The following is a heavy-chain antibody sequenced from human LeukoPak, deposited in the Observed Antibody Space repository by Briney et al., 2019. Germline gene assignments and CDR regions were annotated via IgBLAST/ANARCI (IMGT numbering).Heavy chain of an antibody. CDR2: IYYSGST. CDR1: GGSISNYF. J-gene: IGHJ4*02. D-gene: IGHD1-1*01. V-gene: IGHV4-59*01. Sequence: SETLSLTCTVSGGSISNYFWTWIRQPPGKGLGWIGYIYYSGSTNYNPSLKSRVTMSVDTSKNQFSLRLSSVTAADTAVYYCARAVTQLPDYWGQGTLVTVSS. CDR3: ARAVTQLPDY.